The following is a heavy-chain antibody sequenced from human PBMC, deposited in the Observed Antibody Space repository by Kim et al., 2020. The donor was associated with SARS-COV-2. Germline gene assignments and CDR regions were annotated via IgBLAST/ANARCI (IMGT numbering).Heavy chain of an antibody. CDR2: ISYDGSNK. V-gene: IGHV3-30*18. CDR3: AKVSSG. Sequence: GGSLRLSCAASGFTFSSYGMHWVRQAPGKGLEWVAVISYDGSNKYYADSVKGRFTISRDNSKNTLYLQMNSLRAEDTAVYYCAKVSSGWGQGTLDTVSS. CDR1: GFTFSSYG. D-gene: IGHD6-19*01. J-gene: IGHJ4*02.